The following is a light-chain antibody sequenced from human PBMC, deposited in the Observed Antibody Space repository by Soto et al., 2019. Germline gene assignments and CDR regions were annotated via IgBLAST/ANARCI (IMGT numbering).Light chain of an antibody. CDR3: QSYDSTLSARYV. CDR2: EVN. V-gene: IGLV2-18*02. Sequence: QSALTQPASVSGSPGQSITISCTGTSSDIGSYNRVSWYQQPPGTAPRLIIYEVNNRPSGVPDRFSASTSGTSASLAITGLQAEDEGDYYCQSYDSTLSARYVFGTGTKVTVL. CDR1: SSDIGSYNR. J-gene: IGLJ1*01.